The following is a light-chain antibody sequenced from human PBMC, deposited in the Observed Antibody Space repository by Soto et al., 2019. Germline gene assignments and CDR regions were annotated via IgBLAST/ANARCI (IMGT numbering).Light chain of an antibody. V-gene: IGKV3-20*01. CDR3: QQYGSSGK. Sequence: EIVLTQSPATLSFSPWEIATLSCRASQSVSNNYLAWYQQKPGQAPRLLIYGASNRATGIPDRFSGSGSGRDFTLTISRLEPEDFAVYYCQQYGSSGKFGQGTKVDIK. CDR2: GAS. J-gene: IGKJ1*01. CDR1: QSVSNNY.